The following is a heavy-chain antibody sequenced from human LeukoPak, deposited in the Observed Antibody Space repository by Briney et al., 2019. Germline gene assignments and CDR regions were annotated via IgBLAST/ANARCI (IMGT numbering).Heavy chain of an antibody. V-gene: IGHV4-34*01. CDR1: GGSFSRYY. Sequence: SETLSLTCAVYGGSFSRYYWSWIRQPPGKGLEWIGEINHSGSTNYNPSLKSRVTISVDTSKNQFSLKLSSVTAADTAVYYCARGKNYDFWSGWGPYYMDVWGKGTTVTVSS. CDR2: INHSGST. D-gene: IGHD3-3*01. CDR3: ARGKNYDFWSGWGPYYMDV. J-gene: IGHJ6*03.